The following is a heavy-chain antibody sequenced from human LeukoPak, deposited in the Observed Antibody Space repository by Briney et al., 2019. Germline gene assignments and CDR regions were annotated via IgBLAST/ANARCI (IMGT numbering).Heavy chain of an antibody. CDR3: AAIMVVTAGVAFNI. Sequence: GASVKVSCKASGYTFTSYDIDWVRQATSQGLEWMGWMSPNSDNRGYEQNFQGRVTMTMDTSISTAYMELSSLRSEDTAVYYCAAIMVVTAGVAFNIWGQGTMVTVSS. D-gene: IGHD2-21*02. CDR2: MSPNSDNR. V-gene: IGHV1-8*01. J-gene: IGHJ3*02. CDR1: GYTFTSYD.